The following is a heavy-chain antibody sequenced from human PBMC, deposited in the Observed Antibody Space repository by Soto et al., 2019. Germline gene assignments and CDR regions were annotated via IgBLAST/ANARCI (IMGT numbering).Heavy chain of an antibody. J-gene: IGHJ3*02. CDR2: ISWNSGSI. V-gene: IGHV3-9*01. Sequence: EVQLVESGGGLVQPGRSLRLSCAASGFTFDDYAMHWVRQAPGKGLEWVSGISWNSGSIGYADSVKGRFTISRDNAKNSLYLQMNSLRAEDTALYYCAKDIGADYSDAFDIWGQGTMVTVSS. D-gene: IGHD4-17*01. CDR1: GFTFDDYA. CDR3: AKDIGADYSDAFDI.